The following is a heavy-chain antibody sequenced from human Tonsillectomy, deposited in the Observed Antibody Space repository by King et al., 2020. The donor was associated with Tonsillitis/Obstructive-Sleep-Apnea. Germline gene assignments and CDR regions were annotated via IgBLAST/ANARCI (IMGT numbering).Heavy chain of an antibody. D-gene: IGHD4-23*01. CDR3: AGPSWVDDGSNSADEEGAFDI. J-gene: IGHJ3*02. CDR1: GGSISSSSYY. V-gene: IGHV4-39*01. CDR2: IYYSGST. Sequence: QLQESGPGLVKPSETLSLTCTVSGGSISSSSYYWGWIRQPPGKGLEWIGTIYYSGSTYYNPSLKSRVTISVDTSKNQFSLKLSSVTAADTAVYYCAGPSWVDDGSNSADEEGAFDIWGQGTMVTLSS.